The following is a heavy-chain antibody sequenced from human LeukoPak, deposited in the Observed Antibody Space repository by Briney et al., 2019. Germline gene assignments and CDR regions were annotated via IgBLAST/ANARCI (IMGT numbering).Heavy chain of an antibody. D-gene: IGHD3-10*01. J-gene: IGHJ4*02. Sequence: ASVKVSCKASGYTFTSYYMHWVRQAPGQGLEWMGIINPSGGSTSYAQKFQGRVTMTTDTSTSTAYMELRSPRSDDTAVYYCAGARGKNSPLDYWGQGTLVTVSS. V-gene: IGHV1-46*01. CDR2: INPSGGST. CDR1: GYTFTSYY. CDR3: AGARGKNSPLDY.